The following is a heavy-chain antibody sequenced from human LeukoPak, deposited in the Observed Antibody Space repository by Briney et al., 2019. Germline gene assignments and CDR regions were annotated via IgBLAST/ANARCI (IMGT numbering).Heavy chain of an antibody. CDR2: ISGSGGST. CDR3: AKDKFTSPRGSVVVVPVYFDY. D-gene: IGHD2-2*01. V-gene: IGHV3-23*01. CDR1: GFTFSSYA. Sequence: GGSLRLSCAASGFTFSSYAMSWVRQAPGKGLEWVSAISGSGGSTYYADSAKGRFTISRDNSKNTLYLQMNSLRAEDTAVYYCAKDKFTSPRGSVVVVPVYFDYWGQGTLVTVSS. J-gene: IGHJ4*02.